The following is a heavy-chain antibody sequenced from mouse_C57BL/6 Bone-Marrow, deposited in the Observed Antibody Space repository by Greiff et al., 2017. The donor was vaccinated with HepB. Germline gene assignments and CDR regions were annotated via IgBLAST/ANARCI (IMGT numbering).Heavy chain of an antibody. Sequence: QVQLKQPGAELVMPGASVKLSCKASGYTFTSYWMHWVKQRTGQGLEWIGEIYPRSGNTYYNEKFKGKATLTADKSSSTAYMELRSLTSEDSAVYFCARGGDPWGQGTLVTVSA. J-gene: IGHJ3*01. CDR1: GYTFTSYW. CDR3: ARGGDP. CDR2: IYPRSGNT. V-gene: IGHV1-81*01.